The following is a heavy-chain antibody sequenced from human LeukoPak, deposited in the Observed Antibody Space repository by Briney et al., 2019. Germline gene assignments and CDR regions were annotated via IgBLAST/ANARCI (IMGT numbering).Heavy chain of an antibody. CDR2: INGDGRST. CDR1: GFTFSSHW. J-gene: IGHJ4*02. V-gene: IGHV3-74*01. Sequence: GGSLRLSCAASGFTFSSHWMHWVRQTPGKALVLVARINGDGRSTSYADSVKGRFTISRDNAKNTLYLQMNSLRVEDTALYYCARDQLYCAGGYCYFDSWGQGTLITVSS. D-gene: IGHD2-8*02. CDR3: ARDQLYCAGGYCYFDS.